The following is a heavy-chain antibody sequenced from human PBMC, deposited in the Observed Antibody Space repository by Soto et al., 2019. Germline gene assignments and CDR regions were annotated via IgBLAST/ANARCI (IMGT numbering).Heavy chain of an antibody. D-gene: IGHD3-22*01. J-gene: IGHJ5*02. V-gene: IGHV4-39*01. CDR1: GGSMRSGSHW. Sequence: TLSLTCTVSGGSMRSGSHWWGWIRQSPGKGLEWIGSVTSSGSTYYSPSLKSRVNLSVDTPKNKFSLKLSSVTAADTAVYHCARNGMEVLTTAYFDPWGQGTLVTVSS. CDR3: ARNGMEVLTTAYFDP. CDR2: VTSSGST.